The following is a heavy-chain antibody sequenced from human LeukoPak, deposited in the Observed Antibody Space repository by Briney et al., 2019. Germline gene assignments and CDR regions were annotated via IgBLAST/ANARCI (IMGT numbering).Heavy chain of an antibody. Sequence: SETLSLTCTVSGGSISGWYWSWIRQPPGKGLEWIGNIYGSGYTNYNPSLKSRVTMSIDTSKNQFSLKLSSVTAADTAVYYCARHDDYGRAFDIWGQGTMVTVSS. J-gene: IGHJ3*02. D-gene: IGHD4-17*01. CDR3: ARHDDYGRAFDI. V-gene: IGHV4-59*08. CDR2: IYGSGYT. CDR1: GGSISGWY.